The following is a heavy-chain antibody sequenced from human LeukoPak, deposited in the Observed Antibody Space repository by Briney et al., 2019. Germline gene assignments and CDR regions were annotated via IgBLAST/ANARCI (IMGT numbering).Heavy chain of an antibody. J-gene: IGHJ4*02. CDR3: ARDPYYYDSSGYYYDY. CDR1: GGSFSGYY. V-gene: IGHV4-34*01. D-gene: IGHD3-22*01. CDR2: INHSRST. Sequence: PSETLSLTCAVYGGSFSGYYWSWIRQPPGKGLEWIGEINHSRSTNYNPSLKSRVTISVDTSKNQFSLKLSSVTAADTAVYYCARDPYYYDSSGYYYDYWGQGTLVTVSS.